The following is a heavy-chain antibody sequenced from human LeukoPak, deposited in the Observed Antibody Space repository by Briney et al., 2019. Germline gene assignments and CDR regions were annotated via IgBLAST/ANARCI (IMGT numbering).Heavy chain of an antibody. CDR1: GFIFSGFA. J-gene: IGHJ4*02. Sequence: AVTVRLSYAASGFIFSGFAMVWLPQAPRREVDGVSVTSPGSGNYLLEHHVKGRFNLSRDTSRNMVYLKMNSLGVEETAVYYCVKTTLFGRSEYSDSSGWYSRPPPFGFDYWGQGSLVTVSS. CDR2: TSPGSGNY. CDR3: VKTTLFGRSEYSDSSGWYSRPPPFGFDY. V-gene: IGHV3-23*01. D-gene: IGHD6-19*01.